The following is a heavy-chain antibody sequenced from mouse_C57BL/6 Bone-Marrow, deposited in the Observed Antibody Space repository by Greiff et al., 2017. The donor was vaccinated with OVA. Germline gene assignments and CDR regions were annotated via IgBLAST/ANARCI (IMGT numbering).Heavy chain of an antibody. D-gene: IGHD2-4*01. V-gene: IGHV1-26*01. CDR3: ARGGYDYDEDAMDY. CDR1: GYTFTDYY. Sequence: VQLQQSGPELVKPGASVKISCKASGYTFTDYYMNWVKQSHGKSLEWIGDINPNNGGTSYNQKFKGKATLTVDKSSSTAYMELRSLTSEDSAVYYCARGGYDYDEDAMDYWGQGTSVTVSS. J-gene: IGHJ4*01. CDR2: INPNNGGT.